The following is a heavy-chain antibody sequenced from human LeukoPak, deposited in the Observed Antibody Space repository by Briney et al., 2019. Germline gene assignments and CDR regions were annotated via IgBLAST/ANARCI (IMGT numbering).Heavy chain of an antibody. J-gene: IGHJ4*02. CDR2: INGDGRIT. Sequence: GGSLRLSCAASGFTLSSYWMHWVRQAPGKGLVWVSRINGDGRITTYADSVKGRFTISRDNSKNTLYLQMNSLRDEDTAVYYCAKDWVVRGVISYWGQGTLVTVSS. V-gene: IGHV3-74*01. CDR3: AKDWVVRGVISY. D-gene: IGHD3-10*01. CDR1: GFTLSSYW.